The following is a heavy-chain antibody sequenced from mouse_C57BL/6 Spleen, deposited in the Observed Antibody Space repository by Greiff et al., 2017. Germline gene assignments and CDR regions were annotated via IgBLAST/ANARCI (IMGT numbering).Heavy chain of an antibody. D-gene: IGHD2-3*01. CDR1: GFTFRNYW. CDR2: IRLKTDNYAT. J-gene: IGHJ3*01. V-gene: IGHV6-3*01. CDR3: THGYSWFAY. Sequence: LKQSGGGLVQPGGSMKLSCVASGFTFRNYWMNWVRQSPEKGLEWVAQIRLKTDNYATHYAEAVKGRLTISRDDSKSRVYLHMNNLRAEDTGIYCCTHGYSWFAYWGQGTLVTVSA.